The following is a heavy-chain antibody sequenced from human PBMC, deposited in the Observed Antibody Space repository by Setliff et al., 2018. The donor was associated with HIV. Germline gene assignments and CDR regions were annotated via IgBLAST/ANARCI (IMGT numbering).Heavy chain of an antibody. CDR2: IIPIFGST. CDR1: GGTFSNYA. D-gene: IGHD3-10*01. V-gene: IGHV1-69*13. CDR3: ARDDHYYDSGSYYSDWYFDL. Sequence: SVKVSCKASGGTFSNYAISWVRQAPGQGLEWMGGIIPIFGSTKSAQKFQGRVTITADESTSTADMELSSLRFEDTAVYYCARDDHYYDSGSYYSDWYFDLWGRGTLVTVSS. J-gene: IGHJ2*01.